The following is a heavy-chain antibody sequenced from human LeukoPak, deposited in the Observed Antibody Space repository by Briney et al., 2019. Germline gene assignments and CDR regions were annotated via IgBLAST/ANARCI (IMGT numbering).Heavy chain of an antibody. J-gene: IGHJ6*03. CDR2: INPSSGGT. V-gene: IGHV1-46*01. CDR3: ARVVVRGVYYMDV. Sequence: ASVKVSCKASGYTFITYHIHWVRQAPGQGLEWMGIINPSSGGTTYAQKFQGRVTMTRDTSTSTLYMELSSLRSEDTAVYYCARVVVRGVYYMDVWGKGTTVTVSS. CDR1: GYTFITYH. D-gene: IGHD3-10*01.